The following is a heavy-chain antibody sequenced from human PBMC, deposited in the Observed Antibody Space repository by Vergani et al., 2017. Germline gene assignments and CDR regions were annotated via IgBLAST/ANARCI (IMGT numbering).Heavy chain of an antibody. D-gene: IGHD3-16*01. Sequence: QVQLQESGPGLVKPSETLSLTCTVSGSSITNNFWSWIRRPPGKGLEWIGYIHHSGATNSKSSLRSRVSISIDTSKSSFSLGLSSVTTADTAMYYCARDTFRFNSENYDDVFDSWCRGTMVIVSS. CDR2: IHHSGAT. CDR1: GSSITNNF. V-gene: IGHV4-59*01. CDR3: ARDTFRFNSENYDDVFDS. J-gene: IGHJ3*02.